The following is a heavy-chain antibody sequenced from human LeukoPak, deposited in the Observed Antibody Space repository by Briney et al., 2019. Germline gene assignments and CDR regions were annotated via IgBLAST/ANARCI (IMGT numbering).Heavy chain of an antibody. CDR2: INHSGST. V-gene: IGHV4-34*01. D-gene: IGHD2-2*01. CDR3: AGGLSRVVVPAAIYFDY. Sequence: SETLSLTCAVYGGSFSGYYWSWIRQPPGKGLEWIGEINHSGSTNYNPSLKSRVTISVDTSKNQFSLKLSSVTAADTAVYYCAGGLSRVVVPAAIYFDYWGQGTLVTVSS. J-gene: IGHJ4*02. CDR1: GGSFSGYY.